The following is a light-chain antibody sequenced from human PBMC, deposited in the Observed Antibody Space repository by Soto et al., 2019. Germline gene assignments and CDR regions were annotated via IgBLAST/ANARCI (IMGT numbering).Light chain of an antibody. CDR1: SSDVGGYNY. J-gene: IGLJ1*01. CDR2: EVN. V-gene: IGLV2-8*01. CDR3: SSYAGSSNV. Sequence: QSARSQPPSASWSPGHSVSISCTGTSSDVGGYNYVSWYQQHPGKAPKLMIYEVNKRPSGVPDRFSGSKSGNTASLTVSGLQDEDEADYYCSSYAGSSNVFGTGTKVTV.